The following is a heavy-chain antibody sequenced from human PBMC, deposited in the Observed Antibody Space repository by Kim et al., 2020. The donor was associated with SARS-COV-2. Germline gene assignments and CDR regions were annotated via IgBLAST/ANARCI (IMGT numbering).Heavy chain of an antibody. J-gene: IGHJ3*02. CDR1: AFMFDDYG. Sequence: GGSLRLSCAAPAFMFDDYGFNWVRQAPGKGLEWFSGINWKGDSVDYAYSVKGRFTISRDKAKKSVYLQMNNLRVDDTALYYCARDQVGASTLFRPDAFNIWGQGKMVTVSS. CDR2: INWKGDSV. CDR3: ARDQVGASTLFRPDAFNI. V-gene: IGHV3-20*04. D-gene: IGHD1-26*01.